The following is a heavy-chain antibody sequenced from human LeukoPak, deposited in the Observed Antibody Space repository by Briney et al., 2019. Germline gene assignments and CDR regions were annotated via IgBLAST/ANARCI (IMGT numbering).Heavy chain of an antibody. CDR3: ARDVPKEVPTLGDYYYYMDV. J-gene: IGHJ6*03. V-gene: IGHV4-38-2*02. Sequence: SETLSLTCTVSGYSISSGYFWGWIRQPPVKGLEWIGSIYHSGSTYYNPSLKSRVTISVDTSKNQFSLKLSSVTAADTAVYSCARDVPKEVPTLGDYYYYMDVWGKGTRVTVSS. D-gene: IGHD3-3*01. CDR1: GYSISSGYF. CDR2: IYHSGST.